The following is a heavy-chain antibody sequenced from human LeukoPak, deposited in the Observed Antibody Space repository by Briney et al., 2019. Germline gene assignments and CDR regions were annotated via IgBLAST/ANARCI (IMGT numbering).Heavy chain of an antibody. J-gene: IGHJ4*02. CDR2: IRYEGSNK. D-gene: IGHD3-22*01. CDR1: GFTFSSYG. CDR3: AKSNAVVISILWCFDY. Sequence: PGGSLRLSCAPSGFTFSSYGMHWVRQAPGKGGGGGAFIRYEGSNKYYADSVKGRFTTSRDNSKTTLYLQMNSLRAEDTAVYYCAKSNAVVISILWCFDYWGQGTLVTVSS. V-gene: IGHV3-30*02.